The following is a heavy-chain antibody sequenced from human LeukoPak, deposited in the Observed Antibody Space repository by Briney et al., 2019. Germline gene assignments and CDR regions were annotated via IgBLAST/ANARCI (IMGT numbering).Heavy chain of an antibody. D-gene: IGHD5-24*01. CDR3: ARDGDGYNSQDAFDI. CDR2: IGSSSSYI. J-gene: IGHJ3*02. CDR1: GFTFSSYS. Sequence: GGSLRLSCAASGFTFSSYSMNWVRQAPGKGLEWVSSIGSSSSYIYYADSVKGRFTISRDNAKNSLYLQMNSLRAEDTAVYYCARDGDGYNSQDAFDIWGQGTMVTVSS. V-gene: IGHV3-21*01.